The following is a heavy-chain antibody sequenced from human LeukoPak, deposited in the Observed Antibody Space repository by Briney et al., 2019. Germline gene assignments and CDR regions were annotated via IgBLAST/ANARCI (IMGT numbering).Heavy chain of an antibody. CDR1: GFTFDDYA. J-gene: IGHJ4*02. D-gene: IGHD3-10*01. CDR2: ISSSTTYI. V-gene: IGHV3-21*01. Sequence: GGSLRLSCAASGFTFDDYAMHWVRQAPGKGLEWVSFISSSTTYIYYADSVKGRFIISRDNAKNSLYLQMNSLRVDDTAVYFCARSPTQFGEAPLFDFWGQGTLVTVSS. CDR3: ARSPTQFGEAPLFDF.